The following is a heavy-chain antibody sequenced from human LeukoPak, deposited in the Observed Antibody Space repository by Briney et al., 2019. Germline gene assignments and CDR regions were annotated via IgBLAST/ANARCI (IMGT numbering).Heavy chain of an antibody. J-gene: IGHJ4*02. CDR3: AKDPGFGWGLYYFDY. V-gene: IGHV3-23*01. Sequence: GGSLRLSCTVSGFTFSNYAMSWVRQAPGKGLEWVSAISSTGGNKYHADSVKGRFTISRDNSKNTLYLQMNSLRAEDTAVYYCAKDPGFGWGLYYFDYWGQGTLVTVSS. D-gene: IGHD3-9*01. CDR2: ISSTGGNK. CDR1: GFTFSNYA.